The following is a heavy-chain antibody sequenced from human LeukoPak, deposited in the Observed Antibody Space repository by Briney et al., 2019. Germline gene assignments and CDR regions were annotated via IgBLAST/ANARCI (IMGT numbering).Heavy chain of an antibody. J-gene: IGHJ4*02. CDR2: IYSGGRT. V-gene: IGHV3-66*01. Sequence: GGSLRLSCAASGFTVSTNYMSWVRQAPGKGPEWVSVIYSGGRTYYADSVKGRFTISRDNSKNTLYLQVNSLRAEDTAVYYCARESNSGYYLSYWGQGTLVTVSS. D-gene: IGHD3-22*01. CDR1: GFTVSTNY. CDR3: ARESNSGYYLSY.